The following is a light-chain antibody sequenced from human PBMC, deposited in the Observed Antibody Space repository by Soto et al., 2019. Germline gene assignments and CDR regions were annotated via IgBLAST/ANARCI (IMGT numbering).Light chain of an antibody. CDR1: SSNIGAGYD. J-gene: IGLJ2*01. V-gene: IGLV1-40*01. CDR2: GNS. CDR3: QSYDSSLSGSV. Sequence: QSVLTQPPSVSGAPGQRVTISCTGSSSNIGAGYDVHWYQQLPGPAPKLLIYGNSNRPSGVPDRFSGSKSATSASLAITGLQAEDEADYYCQSYDSSLSGSVFGGGTKLTVL.